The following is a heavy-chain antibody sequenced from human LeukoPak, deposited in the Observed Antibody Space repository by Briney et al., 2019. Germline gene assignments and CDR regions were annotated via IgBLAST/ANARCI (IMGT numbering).Heavy chain of an antibody. J-gene: IGHJ4*02. CDR3: ARDLRWELQGYDY. Sequence: ASVKVSCKASGYTFTGHYMHWVRQAPGRGLEWMGWINPNSGGTNYAQKFQGRVTMTRDTSISTAYMELSRLRSDDTAVYYCARDLRWELQGYDYWGQGTLVTVSS. CDR1: GYTFTGHY. D-gene: IGHD1-26*01. CDR2: INPNSGGT. V-gene: IGHV1-2*02.